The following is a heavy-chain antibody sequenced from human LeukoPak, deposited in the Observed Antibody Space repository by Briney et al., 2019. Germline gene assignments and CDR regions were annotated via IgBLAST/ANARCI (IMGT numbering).Heavy chain of an antibody. CDR1: GYSFTSYW. CDR2: IYPGDSDT. J-gene: IGHJ4*02. D-gene: IGHD1-26*01. V-gene: IGHV5-51*01. CDR3: AIRGSQGY. Sequence: GGSPKISCKGSGYSFTSYWIAWVRQMPGKGLEWMGIIYPGDSDTTYSPSFQGQVTISADKSISTAYLQWSSLKASVTAMYFCAIRGSQGYWGQGTLATVSS.